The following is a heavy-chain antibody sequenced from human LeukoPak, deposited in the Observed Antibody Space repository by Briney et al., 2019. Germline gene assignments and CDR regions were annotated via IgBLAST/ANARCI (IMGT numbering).Heavy chain of an antibody. D-gene: IGHD2-2*01. Sequence: PGGSLRLSCAASGFTFSDYYMSWIRQAPGKGLEWVSYISSSGSNKYYADSVKGRFTISRDNAKNSLYLYMDSLRAEDTAVYYCARGAMRKEPGSGIYDYWGQGTLVTVSS. CDR3: ARGAMRKEPGSGIYDY. V-gene: IGHV3-11*01. CDR2: ISSSGSNK. J-gene: IGHJ4*02. CDR1: GFTFSDYY.